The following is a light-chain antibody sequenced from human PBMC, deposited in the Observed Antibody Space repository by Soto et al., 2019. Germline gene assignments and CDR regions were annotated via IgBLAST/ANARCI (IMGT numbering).Light chain of an antibody. Sequence: EIVLTQSPGTLSLSPGERATLSCRASQSVSSSYLAWYQHKPGQAPRLLIYGASSRATGIPDGFSGSGSGTDFTLTISRLEPEDFAVYYFQQYGSSPHTFGQGTKLEIK. CDR2: GAS. J-gene: IGKJ2*01. V-gene: IGKV3-20*01. CDR3: QQYGSSPHT. CDR1: QSVSSSY.